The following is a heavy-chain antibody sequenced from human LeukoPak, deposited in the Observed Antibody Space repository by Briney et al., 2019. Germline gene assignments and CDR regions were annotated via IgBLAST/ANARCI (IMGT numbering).Heavy chain of an antibody. D-gene: IGHD5-24*01. V-gene: IGHV1-46*01. CDR2: INPSGGST. Sequence: ASVKVSCKASGYTFTSYYMHWVRQAPGQGLEWMGIINPSGGSTSYAQKFQGRVTMTRDTSTSTVYMELSSLRSEDTAVYYCARDLTLSKRWLPFGYWGQGNLVTVSS. J-gene: IGHJ4*02. CDR1: GYTFTSYY. CDR3: ARDLTLSKRWLPFGY.